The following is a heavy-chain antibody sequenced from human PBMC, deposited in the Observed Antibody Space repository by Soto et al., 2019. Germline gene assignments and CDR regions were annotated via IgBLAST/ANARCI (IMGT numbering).Heavy chain of an antibody. V-gene: IGHV6-1*01. CDR3: ARAPPPTVTTGFYYYYYMDV. D-gene: IGHD4-17*01. CDR1: GDSVSSNSAA. J-gene: IGHJ6*03. CDR2: TYYRSKWYN. Sequence: QSQTLSLTCAISGDSVSSNSAAWNWIRQSPSRGLEWLGRTYYRSKWYNDYAVSVKSRITINPDTSKNQFSLQLNSVTPEDTAVYYCARAPPPTVTTGFYYYYYMDVWGKGTTVTVSS.